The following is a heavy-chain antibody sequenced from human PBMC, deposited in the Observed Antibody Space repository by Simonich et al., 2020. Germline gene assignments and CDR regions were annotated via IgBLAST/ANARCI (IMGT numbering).Heavy chain of an antibody. J-gene: IGHJ3*02. CDR3: ARVSGGTAMVTSTFDI. V-gene: IGHV1-2*02. D-gene: IGHD5-18*01. CDR2: INPNSGGT. CDR1: GYTFTGYY. Sequence: QVQLVQSGAEVKKPGASVKVSCKASGYTFTGYYMHRVRQAPGQGLEWMGWINPNSGGTNHAQKVQGRVTRTRDTSISTAYMELSRLRSGDTAVYYCARVSGGTAMVTSTFDIWGQGTMVTVSS.